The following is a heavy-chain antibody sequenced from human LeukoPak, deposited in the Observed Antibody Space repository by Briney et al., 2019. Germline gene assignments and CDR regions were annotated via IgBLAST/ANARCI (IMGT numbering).Heavy chain of an antibody. J-gene: IGHJ5*02. CDR2: IYTSGST. Sequence: KTSETLSLTCTVSGGSISSYYWSWIRQPAGKGLEWIGRIYTSGSTNYNPSLKSRVTMSVDTSKNQFSLKLSSVTAADTAVYYCARDHEGSGWNRFDPWGQGTLVTVSS. V-gene: IGHV4-4*07. CDR3: ARDHEGSGWNRFDP. D-gene: IGHD6-19*01. CDR1: GGSISSYY.